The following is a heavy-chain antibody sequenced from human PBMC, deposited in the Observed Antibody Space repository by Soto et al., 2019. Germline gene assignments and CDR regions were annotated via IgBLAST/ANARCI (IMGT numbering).Heavy chain of an antibody. D-gene: IGHD6-25*01. V-gene: IGHV4-59*01. CDR1: NGSISDYY. J-gene: IGHJ5*02. Sequence: QVQLQESGPGLVKPSETLSLTCTVSNGSISDYYWSWIRQPPGKGLEWIGYIYYSGSTNYSPSLKSRVTISVDTSKKQFSLKLSSVTAADTAVYYCARGGSGWPNWFDPWGQGTLVTVSS. CDR3: ARGGSGWPNWFDP. CDR2: IYYSGST.